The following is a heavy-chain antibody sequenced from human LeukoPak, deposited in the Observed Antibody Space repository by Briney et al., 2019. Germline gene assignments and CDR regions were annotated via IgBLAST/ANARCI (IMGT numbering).Heavy chain of an antibody. CDR3: ASLVVVAAFDAFDI. CDR1: GFTFSSYS. D-gene: IGHD2-15*01. J-gene: IGHJ3*02. Sequence: GGSLRLSCAASGFTFSSYSMNWVRQAPGKGLEWVSSISSSSSYIYYADSVKGRFTISRDNAKNSLYLQMNSLRAEDTAVYYCASLVVVAAFDAFDIWGQGTMVTVSS. CDR2: ISSSSSYI. V-gene: IGHV3-21*01.